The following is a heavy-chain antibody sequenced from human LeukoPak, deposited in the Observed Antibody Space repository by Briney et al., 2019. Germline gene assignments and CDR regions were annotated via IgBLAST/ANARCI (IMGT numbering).Heavy chain of an antibody. CDR1: GFTFSSYG. D-gene: IGHD3-22*01. J-gene: IGHJ4*01. V-gene: IGHV3-30*18. CDR2: ISYDGSNK. CDR3: AKENYYDSSGYFSFYFDY. Sequence: QSGGSLRLSCAASGFTFSSYGMHWVRQAPGKGLEWVAIISYDGSNKYYADSVKGRFTISRDNSNNTLYQQMNSLRAEDTAVYYCAKENYYDSSGYFSFYFDYWGQGTLVTVSS.